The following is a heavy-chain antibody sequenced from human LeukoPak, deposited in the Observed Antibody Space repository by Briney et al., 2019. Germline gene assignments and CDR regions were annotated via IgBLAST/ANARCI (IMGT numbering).Heavy chain of an antibody. J-gene: IGHJ4*02. Sequence: PSETLSLTCTVSGGXISSXGYYWSWIRQHPGKGLEWIGYIYYSGSAYYNPSLKSRVTISVDTSENQFSLKLSSVTAADTAVYYCARVNYGSATKEDYWGQGTLVTVSS. V-gene: IGHV4-31*03. CDR2: IYYSGSA. D-gene: IGHD3-10*01. CDR1: GGXISSXGYY. CDR3: ARVNYGSATKEDY.